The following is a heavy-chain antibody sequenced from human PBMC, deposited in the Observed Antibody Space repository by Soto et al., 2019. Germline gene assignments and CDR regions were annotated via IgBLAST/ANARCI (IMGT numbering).Heavy chain of an antibody. CDR3: ARQYSGYRKIYYLDY. V-gene: IGHV4-31*03. D-gene: IGHD5-12*01. CDR2: IYHSGSA. J-gene: IGHJ4*02. Sequence: SETLSLTCTVSGGSIRSGGYYWSWVRLRPGKGLEWLGHIYHSGSASFNPSLKTRATISVDTSKNQFSLNLTSVTAADTALYYCARQYSGYRKIYYLDYWGQGAQVTVSS. CDR1: GGSIRSGGYY.